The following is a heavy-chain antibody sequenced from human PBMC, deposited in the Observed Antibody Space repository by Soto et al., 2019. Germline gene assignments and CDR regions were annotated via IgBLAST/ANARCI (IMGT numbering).Heavy chain of an antibody. CDR3: AHARDGGGDIRGWFYPLFDY. CDR2: FYWNDEQ. D-gene: IGHD6-19*01. J-gene: IGHJ4*02. Sequence: QITLKESGPTVVNPTETLTLTCTLSGFSLSTGRVAVGWIRQSPGKALEWLALFYWNDEQRYSPSLRSRLAVTRDTSKKQVVLTMTNMDPDDTATYFCAHARDGGGDIRGWFYPLFDYWGQGTLVTVSS. V-gene: IGHV2-5*01. CDR1: GFSLSTGRVA.